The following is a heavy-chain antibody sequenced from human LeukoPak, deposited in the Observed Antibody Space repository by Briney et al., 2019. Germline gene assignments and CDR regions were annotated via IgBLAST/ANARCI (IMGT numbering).Heavy chain of an antibody. CDR3: ARGGLMVHAHDAFDI. CDR1: GASISSYY. CDR2: IFNSGST. D-gene: IGHD2-8*01. J-gene: IGHJ3*02. Sequence: SETLSLTCTVSGASISSYYWSWVRQPPGKGLEWIGYIFNSGSTNSNPSLKGRLTISVDTSKNQLSLKLSSVTAADTAVYYCARGGLMVHAHDAFDIWGQGTMVTVSS. V-gene: IGHV4-59*08.